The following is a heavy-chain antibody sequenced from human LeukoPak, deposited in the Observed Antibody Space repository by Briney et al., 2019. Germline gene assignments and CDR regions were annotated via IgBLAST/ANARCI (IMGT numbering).Heavy chain of an antibody. CDR1: GGSISSYY. D-gene: IGHD3-10*01. J-gene: IGHJ5*02. Sequence: PSETLSLTCTVSGGSISSYYWSWLRQPPGKGLEWIGYIYYGGSTNYNPSLKSRVTISVDTSKNQFSLKLSSVTAADTAVYYCASMVRGFFDPWGQGSLVTVSS. CDR2: IYYGGST. CDR3: ASMVRGFFDP. V-gene: IGHV4-59*01.